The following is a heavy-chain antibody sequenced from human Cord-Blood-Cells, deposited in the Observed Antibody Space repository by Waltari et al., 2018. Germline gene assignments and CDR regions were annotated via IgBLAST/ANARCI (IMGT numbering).Heavy chain of an antibody. D-gene: IGHD6-13*01. Sequence: EVQLVESGGALVKPGGSLRLSCAASGFTFSNAWMSWVRQAPGKGLVWVARIKSKTDGETTDYAAPVKGTFTISRDDSNNTLYLQMNSLKTEDTAVYYCTTYIAAAGKGEYWGRGTLVTVSS. CDR2: IKSKTDGETT. J-gene: IGHJ4*02. CDR1: GFTFSNAW. V-gene: IGHV3-15*02. CDR3: TTYIAAAGKGEY.